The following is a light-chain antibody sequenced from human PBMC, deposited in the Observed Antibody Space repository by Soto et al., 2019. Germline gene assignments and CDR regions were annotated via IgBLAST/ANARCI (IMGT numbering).Light chain of an antibody. J-gene: IGLJ2*01. Sequence: NFMLTQPHSVSESPGKTVTISCTRSSGSIANNYVQWYQQRPGSAPTTVIFEDNQRPSGVPDRFSGSIDSSSNSASLTIFGLKTEDEADYYCQSYDSSNHVIFGGGTQLTVL. CDR2: EDN. V-gene: IGLV6-57*03. CDR3: QSYDSSNHVI. CDR1: SGSIANNY.